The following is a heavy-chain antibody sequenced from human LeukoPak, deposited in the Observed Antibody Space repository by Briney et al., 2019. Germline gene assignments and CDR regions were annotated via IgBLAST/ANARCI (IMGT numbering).Heavy chain of an antibody. CDR2: MYTTGST. CDR1: GGSFSGYY. J-gene: IGHJ4*02. CDR3: ARDSDYYDTSGYCLDY. V-gene: IGHV4-4*08. Sequence: SETLSLTCAVYGGSFSGYYWSWIRQPPGKGLEWIGHMYTTGSTNYNPSLKSRVTISADTSKNEFSLKLSSVTAADTAVYYCARDSDYYDTSGYCLDYWGQGTLVTVSS. D-gene: IGHD3-22*01.